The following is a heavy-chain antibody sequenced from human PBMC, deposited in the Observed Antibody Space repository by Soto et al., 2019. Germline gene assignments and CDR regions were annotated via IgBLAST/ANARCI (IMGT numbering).Heavy chain of an antibody. V-gene: IGHV4-59*08. D-gene: IGHD2-2*03. CDR2: ISHTGNN. J-gene: IGHJ6*02. CDR3: AQHRSWMLWIGEDV. CDR1: GGSISGWS. Sequence: QMQVRESGPGQLKPSETLTLTCSVSGGSISGWSWSWIRQPPGQRLEWVASISHTGNNAFNTSLKSRLTISSDKSRNEVSLRLTSVTAADTALYYCAQHRSWMLWIGEDVWRHGTTVVVSS.